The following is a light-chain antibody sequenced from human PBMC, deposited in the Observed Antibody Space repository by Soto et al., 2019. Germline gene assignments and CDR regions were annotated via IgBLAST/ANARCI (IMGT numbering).Light chain of an antibody. CDR2: RAS. Sequence: EIVMTQSPATLSVSPGGSATLSCRASQHVSSNFAWYRQKPGPAPTLLIYRASTRATVIPARFSGSGSGTEFTPTISSLQSEDFAVYYCQQYNNWPYTFGQGTKLEIK. CDR3: QQYNNWPYT. J-gene: IGKJ2*01. CDR1: QHVSSN. V-gene: IGKV3-15*01.